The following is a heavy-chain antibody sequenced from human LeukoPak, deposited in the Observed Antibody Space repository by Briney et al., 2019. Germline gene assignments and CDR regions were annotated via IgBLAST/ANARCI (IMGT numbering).Heavy chain of an antibody. J-gene: IGHJ6*03. CDR2: INHTGST. CDR1: GESFTTFY. V-gene: IGHV4-34*10. Sequence: SETLSLTCAVYGESFTTFYWGWIRQTPGKGLEWIGEINHTGSTNYNPSLKSRVTISLDKSKNQFSLSLSSVTAADTAVYFCARYYYYYMDVWGKGTMVTVSS. CDR3: ARYYYYYMDV.